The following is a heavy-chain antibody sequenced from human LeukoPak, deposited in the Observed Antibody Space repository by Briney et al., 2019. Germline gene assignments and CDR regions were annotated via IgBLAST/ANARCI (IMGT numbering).Heavy chain of an antibody. CDR3: ARDRILWFGELSLHNWFDP. J-gene: IGHJ5*02. Sequence: ASVKVSCKASGYTFTSYYMHWVRQAPGQGLEWMGIINPSGGSTSYAQKFQGRVTMTRDTSTSTVYMELSSLRSEDTAVYYCARDRILWFGELSLHNWFDPWGQGTLVTVSS. V-gene: IGHV1-46*01. D-gene: IGHD3-10*01. CDR2: INPSGGST. CDR1: GYTFTSYY.